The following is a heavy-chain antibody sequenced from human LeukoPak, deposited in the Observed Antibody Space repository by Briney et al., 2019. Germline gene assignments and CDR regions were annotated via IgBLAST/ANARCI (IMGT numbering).Heavy chain of an antibody. D-gene: IGHD3-10*01. J-gene: IGHJ6*03. Sequence: GGSLRLSCAASGFTFSRYGMHWVRQTPGKGLEWVAVISYDASNKYYADSVKGRFTISRDNSKNTLYLQMNSLRAEDTAVYYCARVFGVPLRKRYYYMDVWGKGTTVTVSS. CDR2: ISYDASNK. V-gene: IGHV3-30*03. CDR3: ARVFGVPLRKRYYYMDV. CDR1: GFTFSRYG.